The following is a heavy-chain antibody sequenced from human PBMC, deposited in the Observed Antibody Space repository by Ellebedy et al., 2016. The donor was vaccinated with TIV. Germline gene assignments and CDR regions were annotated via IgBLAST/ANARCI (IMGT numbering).Heavy chain of an antibody. Sequence: ASVKVSCKASGYTFTSSFIYWVRQAPGQGLEWRGVINTIGGSTTYAQKFQGRVAMTRDTSTSTVYMELSSLRSEDTAVYYCVRDLSPADSRDYWGQGTLVPVSS. J-gene: IGHJ4*02. CDR3: VRDLSPADSRDY. D-gene: IGHD2-15*01. CDR1: GYTFTSSF. V-gene: IGHV1-46*01. CDR2: INTIGGST.